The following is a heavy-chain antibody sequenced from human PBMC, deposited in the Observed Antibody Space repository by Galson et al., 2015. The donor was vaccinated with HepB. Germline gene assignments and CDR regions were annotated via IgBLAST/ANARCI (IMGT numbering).Heavy chain of an antibody. CDR2: IYPGDSDT. D-gene: IGHD2-2*02. CDR3: ARLANDCSSTSCYTGGFDY. Sequence: QSGAEVKKPGESLKISCKGSGYSFTSYWIGWVRQMPGKGLEWMGIIYPGDSDTRYSPSFQGQVTISADKSSSTAYLQWSSLKASDTAMYYCARLANDCSSTSCYTGGFDYWGQGTLVTVSS. CDR1: GYSFTSYW. V-gene: IGHV5-51*01. J-gene: IGHJ4*02.